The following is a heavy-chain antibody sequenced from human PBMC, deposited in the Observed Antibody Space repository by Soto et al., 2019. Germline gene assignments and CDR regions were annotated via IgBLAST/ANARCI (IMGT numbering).Heavy chain of an antibody. CDR2: IYYSGST. D-gene: IGHD3-16*02. Sequence: QVQLQESGPGLVKPSETLSLTCTVSGGSISSYYWSWIRQPPGQGLEWIGYIYYSGSTNYNPSLTSRAPKSVDTYKNQCSLKLSSVTAADTAVYYCAREIMITFGGVIVDNWFDPWGQGTLVTVSS. CDR1: GGSISSYY. CDR3: AREIMITFGGVIVDNWFDP. V-gene: IGHV4-59*01. J-gene: IGHJ5*02.